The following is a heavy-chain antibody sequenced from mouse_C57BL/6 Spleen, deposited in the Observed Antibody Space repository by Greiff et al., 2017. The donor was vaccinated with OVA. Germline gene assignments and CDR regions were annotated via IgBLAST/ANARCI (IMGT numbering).Heavy chain of an antibody. V-gene: IGHV3-6*01. J-gene: IGHJ1*03. CDR3: AREDYGSSYRWYFDV. CDR2: ISYDGSN. CDR1: GYSIPSGYY. Sequence: EVQLQQSGPGLVKPSQSLSLTCSVTGYSIPSGYYWNWIRQFPGNKLEWMGYISYDGSNNYNPSLKNRISITRDTSKNQFFLKLNSVTTEDTATYYCAREDYGSSYRWYFDVWGTGTTVTVSS. D-gene: IGHD1-1*01.